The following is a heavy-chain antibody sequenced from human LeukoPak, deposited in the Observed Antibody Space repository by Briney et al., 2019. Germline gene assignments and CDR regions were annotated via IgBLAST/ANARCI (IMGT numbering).Heavy chain of an antibody. J-gene: IGHJ4*02. CDR3: ARAPMGAAALY. V-gene: IGHV1-8*02. D-gene: IGHD6-13*01. Sequence: ASVKVSCKASGYTFTSYDINWVRQAHGQGLEWMGWMNPVSGNAGSAQKFQGRVTLTRDTSISTAYMELSSLRSDDTAFYYCARAPMGAAALYWGQGTLVTVSS. CDR2: MNPVSGNA. CDR1: GYTFTSYD.